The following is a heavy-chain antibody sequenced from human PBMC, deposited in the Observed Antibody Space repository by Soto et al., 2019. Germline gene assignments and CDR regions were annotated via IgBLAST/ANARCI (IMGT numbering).Heavy chain of an antibody. CDR3: ARGIAGRNDFWSGYDYYYYYGMDV. V-gene: IGHV1-69*13. CDR1: GGTFSSYA. J-gene: IGHJ6*02. CDR2: IIPIFGTA. Sequence: VASVKVSCKASGGTFSSYAISWVRQAPGQGLEWMGGIIPIFGTANYAQKFQGRVTITADESTSTAYMELSSLRSEDTAVYYCARGIAGRNDFWSGYDYYYYYGMDVWGQGTTVTVSS. D-gene: IGHD3-3*01.